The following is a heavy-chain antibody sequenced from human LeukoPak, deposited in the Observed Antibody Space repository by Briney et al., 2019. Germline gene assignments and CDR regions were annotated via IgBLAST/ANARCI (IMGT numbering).Heavy chain of an antibody. V-gene: IGHV3-53*01. D-gene: IGHD3-10*01. CDR2: IYSGGST. J-gene: IGHJ4*02. CDR3: ARVPYYGSGSCLDY. CDR1: GFTVSSNY. Sequence: AGGSLRLSCAASGFTVSSNYMSWVRQAPGKGLEWVSVIYSGGSTYYADSVKGRFTISRDNSKNTLYLQMNSLRAEDTAVYYCARVPYYGSGSCLDYWSQGTLVTVSS.